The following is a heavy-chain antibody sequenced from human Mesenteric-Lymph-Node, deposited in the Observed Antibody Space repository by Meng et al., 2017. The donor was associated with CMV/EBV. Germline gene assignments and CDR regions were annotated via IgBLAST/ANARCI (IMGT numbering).Heavy chain of an antibody. D-gene: IGHD2/OR15-2a*01. CDR3: VKGIDFNRLNPWDH. V-gene: IGHV3-9*01. CDR2: ISWSGNSI. CDR1: GFTFDAYA. Sequence: GGSLRLSCAASGFTFDAYAMHWVRQGPGAGLEWVSSISWSGNSIGYADSLKGRFTISRDNAKNSLYLQINSLRVDDTAFYFCVKGIDFNRLNPWDHWGQGTLVTVSS. J-gene: IGHJ4*02.